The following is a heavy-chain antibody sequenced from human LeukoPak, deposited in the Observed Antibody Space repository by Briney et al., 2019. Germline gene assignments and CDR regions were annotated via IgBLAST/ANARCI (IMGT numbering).Heavy chain of an antibody. CDR2: ISASGGST. J-gene: IGHJ1*01. D-gene: IGHD6-19*01. CDR3: AKDHSSGWQDKYFQH. CDR1: GFTFSSYA. Sequence: GGSLRLSCAASGFTFSSYAMSWVRQAPGKGLEWVSAISASGGSTYYADSVKGRFTISGDNSKNTLYLQMNSLRAEDTAVYYCAKDHSSGWQDKYFQHWGQGTLVTVSS. V-gene: IGHV3-23*01.